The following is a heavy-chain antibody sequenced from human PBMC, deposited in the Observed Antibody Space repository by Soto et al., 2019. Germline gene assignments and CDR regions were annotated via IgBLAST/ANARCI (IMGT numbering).Heavy chain of an antibody. CDR2: IYPSDSDT. CDR3: ARGGVSTRTFDY. D-gene: IGHD3-3*01. CDR1: GYNFSGYW. J-gene: IGHJ4*02. V-gene: IGHV5-51*01. Sequence: XESLNISCKGSGYNFSGYWIAWVRQMPGKGLELMGIIYPSDSDTRYRPSFQGQVTISADKSISSAYLQWSSLRASDTAMYYCARGGVSTRTFDYWGQGPPVTVSS.